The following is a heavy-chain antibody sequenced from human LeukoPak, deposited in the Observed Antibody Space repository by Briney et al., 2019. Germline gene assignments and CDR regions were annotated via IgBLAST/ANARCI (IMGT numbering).Heavy chain of an antibody. CDR1: GGSISSSSYY. V-gene: IGHV4-39*01. CDR3: AREKVLRFLEWFFDY. CDR2: IYYSGST. Sequence: PSETLSLTCTVSGGSISSSSYYWGWIRQPPGKGLEWIGSIYYSGSTYYNPSLKSRVTISVDTSKNQFSLKLSSVTAADTAVYYCAREKVLRFLEWFFDYWGQGTLVTVSS. D-gene: IGHD3-3*01. J-gene: IGHJ4*02.